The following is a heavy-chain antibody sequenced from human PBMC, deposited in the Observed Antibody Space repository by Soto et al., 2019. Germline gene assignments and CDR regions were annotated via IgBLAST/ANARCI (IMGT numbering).Heavy chain of an antibody. CDR1: GYTFTGYY. V-gene: IGHV1-2*04. D-gene: IGHD3-22*01. CDR2: INPNSGGT. Sequence: ASVKVSCKASGYTFTGYYMHWVRQSPGQGLEWMGWINPNSGGTNYAQKFQGWVTMTRDTSISTAYVELSRLRSDDTAVYYCARSGWKYNWFDPWGQGTLVTVSS. CDR3: ARSGWKYNWFDP. J-gene: IGHJ5*02.